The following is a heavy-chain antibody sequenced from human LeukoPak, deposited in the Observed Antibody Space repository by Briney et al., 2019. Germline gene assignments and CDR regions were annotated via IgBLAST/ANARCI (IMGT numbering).Heavy chain of an antibody. CDR2: ISSSSSYI. J-gene: IGHJ6*02. D-gene: IGHD5-24*01. CDR1: GFTFSSYS. Sequence: PGGSLRLSCAASGFTFSSYSMNWVRQAPGKGLEWVSSISSSSSYIYYADSVKGRFTISRDNAKNSLYLQMNSLRAEDTAVYYCARAHGLRDGYNSLYYYGMDVWGQGTTVTVSS. CDR3: ARAHGLRDGYNSLYYYGMDV. V-gene: IGHV3-21*04.